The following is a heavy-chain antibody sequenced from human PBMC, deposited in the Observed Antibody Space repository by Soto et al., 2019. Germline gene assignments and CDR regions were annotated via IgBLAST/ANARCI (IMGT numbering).Heavy chain of an antibody. CDR3: ASGYCSGGTCYFDY. CDR2: ISSSSSTI. J-gene: IGHJ4*02. Sequence: GGSLRLSCAASGFTFSSYSMNWVRQAPGKGLEWVSYISSSSSTIYYADSVKGRFTISRDNAKNSLYLQLNSLRAEDTAVYYCASGYCSGGTCYFDYWGQGTLVTVSS. CDR1: GFTFSSYS. D-gene: IGHD2-15*01. V-gene: IGHV3-48*01.